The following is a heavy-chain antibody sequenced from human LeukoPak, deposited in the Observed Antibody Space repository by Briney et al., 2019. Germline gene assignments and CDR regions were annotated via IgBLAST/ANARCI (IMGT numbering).Heavy chain of an antibody. CDR2: ISSNSHYI. V-gene: IGHV3-21*01. Sequence: GGSLRLSCAASGFTLSSYSMNWVRQAPGKGLEWVSSISSNSHYIYYADSVKGRFTTSRDNAKNSLYLQMNSLRAEDTAVYYCARAPSGYYGPFDYWGQGTLVTVSS. CDR1: GFTLSSYS. CDR3: ARAPSGYYGPFDY. D-gene: IGHD3-22*01. J-gene: IGHJ4*02.